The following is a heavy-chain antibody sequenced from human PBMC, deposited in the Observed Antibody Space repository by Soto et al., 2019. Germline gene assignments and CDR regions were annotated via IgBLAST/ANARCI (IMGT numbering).Heavy chain of an antibody. Sequence: QVQLVQSGAEVKKPGSSVKVSCKASGGTFSSYAISWVRQAPGQGLEWMGGIIPIFGTANYAQKFQGRVTITADESTSTAYMELSSLRSEDTAVYYCARVPSYGSGNVGYYGMDVWGQGTTVTVSS. D-gene: IGHD3-10*01. J-gene: IGHJ6*02. CDR3: ARVPSYGSGNVGYYGMDV. CDR2: IIPIFGTA. V-gene: IGHV1-69*01. CDR1: GGTFSSYA.